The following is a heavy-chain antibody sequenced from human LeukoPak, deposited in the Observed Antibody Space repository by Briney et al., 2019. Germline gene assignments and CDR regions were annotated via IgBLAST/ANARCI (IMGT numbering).Heavy chain of an antibody. CDR3: ATSSGNWIQPQYYYYYMDV. CDR2: FDPEDGET. Sequence: ASVKVSCKVSGYTLTELSMHWVRQAPGKGLEWMGGFDPEDGETIYAQKFQGRVTMTEDTSTDTAYMERSSLRSEDTAVYYCATSSGNWIQPQYYYYYMDVWGKGTTVTVSS. V-gene: IGHV1-24*01. J-gene: IGHJ6*03. D-gene: IGHD1-20*01. CDR1: GYTLTELS.